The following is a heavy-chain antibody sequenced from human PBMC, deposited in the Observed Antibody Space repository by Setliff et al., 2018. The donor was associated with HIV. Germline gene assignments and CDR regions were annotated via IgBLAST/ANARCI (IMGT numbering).Heavy chain of an antibody. Sequence: SETLSLTCIVAGGSISRYYWNWIRQPAGKGLEWIGHIYTTGSNNYNPALKSRVTVSVDTSKNQFSLRLSSVTAADTAVYYCASSTLHRNYFDYWGQGTLVTVSS. J-gene: IGHJ4*02. CDR1: GGSISRYY. CDR3: ASSTLHRNYFDY. D-gene: IGHD3-10*01. CDR2: IYTTGSN. V-gene: IGHV4-4*07.